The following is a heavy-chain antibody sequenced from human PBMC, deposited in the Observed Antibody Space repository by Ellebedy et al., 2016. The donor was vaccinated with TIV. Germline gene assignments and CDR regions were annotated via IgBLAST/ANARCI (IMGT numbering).Heavy chain of an antibody. V-gene: IGHV1-2*02. Sequence: ASVKVSXXASGYTFTGYYMHWVRQAPGQGLEWMGWINPNSGGTNYAQKFQGRVTMTRDTSTSTAYMELRSLRSDDTAVYYCARVLGDTVVVITGYFDYWGQGTLVTVSS. J-gene: IGHJ4*02. CDR2: INPNSGGT. D-gene: IGHD3-22*01. CDR3: ARVLGDTVVVITGYFDY. CDR1: GYTFTGYY.